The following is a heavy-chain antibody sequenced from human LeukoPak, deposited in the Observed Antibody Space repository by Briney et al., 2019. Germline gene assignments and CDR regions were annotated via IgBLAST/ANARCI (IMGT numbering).Heavy chain of an antibody. V-gene: IGHV3-7*01. D-gene: IGHD5-24*01. J-gene: IGHJ4*02. CDR2: IKPDGSAE. CDR3: ARASFQRWLQLGGD. CDR1: GFTFSSNW. Sequence: PGGSLRLSCATSGFTFSSNWMSWVRHAPGRGLDWVANIKPDGSAEYYAASVKGRFTVSRDSAKNSLYLQMNSLRDEDTAVYYCARASFQRWLQLGGDWGQGTLVTVSS.